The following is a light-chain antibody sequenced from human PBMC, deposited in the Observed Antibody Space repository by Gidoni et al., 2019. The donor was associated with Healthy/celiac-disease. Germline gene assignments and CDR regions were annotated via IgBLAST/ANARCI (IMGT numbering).Light chain of an antibody. CDR2: EVS. CDR1: SSAVGAYNF. J-gene: IGLJ2*01. Sequence: QSALTQPPSASGSPGQSVTISCTGTSSAVGAYNFVSWYQQHPGKAPKVMIYEVSKRPSGVPDRFSGSKSGNTASLTVSGLQAEDEADYYCSSYTGNGVAFGGGTKLTVL. CDR3: SSYTGNGVA. V-gene: IGLV2-8*01.